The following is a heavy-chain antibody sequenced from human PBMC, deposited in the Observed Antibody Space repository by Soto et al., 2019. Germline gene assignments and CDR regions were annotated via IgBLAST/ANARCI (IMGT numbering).Heavy chain of an antibody. CDR1: GGSVSSGSYY. V-gene: IGHV4-30-4*08. D-gene: IGHD6-13*01. CDR2: NRYTVST. Sequence: PSETLSLTCSVSGGSVSSGSYYWSWIRQPPGKGLEGIGYNRYTVSTYHNPSLKSRVTISVDTSKNQFSLKLTSVTAADTAVYYCGRAHRDLQQLVHYYYSMDVWGQGTTVTVSS. CDR3: GRAHRDLQQLVHYYYSMDV. J-gene: IGHJ6*02.